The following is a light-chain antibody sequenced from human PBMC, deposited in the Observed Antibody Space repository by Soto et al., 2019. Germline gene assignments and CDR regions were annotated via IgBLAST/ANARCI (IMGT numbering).Light chain of an antibody. CDR2: WAS. J-gene: IGKJ1*01. Sequence: DIVMTQSPDSLAVSLGERATINCKSSQSVLYSPNNKNYLAWYQQKPGQPPKLLVYWASTRESGVPDRFSGGGSGTDFTLTISSLQAEDAAAYYCHQYHSAPHPFGQGTKVEIK. CDR1: QSVLYSPNNKNY. V-gene: IGKV4-1*01. CDR3: HQYHSAPHP.